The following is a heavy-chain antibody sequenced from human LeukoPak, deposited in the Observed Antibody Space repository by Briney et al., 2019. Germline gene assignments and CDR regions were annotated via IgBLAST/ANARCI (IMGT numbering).Heavy chain of an antibody. Sequence: NPSEPLSLTCTVSGGSISSSSDYWGWIRQPPGKGLEWIGTIYHRGSTPYNPSLRSRVTISVDTSKNQFSLKLSSVTAADTAVYYCARGGYSTSWFDYWGQGTLVTVSS. CDR3: ARGGYSTSWFDY. V-gene: IGHV4-39*01. CDR1: GGSISSSSDY. J-gene: IGHJ5*01. D-gene: IGHD6-13*01. CDR2: IYHRGST.